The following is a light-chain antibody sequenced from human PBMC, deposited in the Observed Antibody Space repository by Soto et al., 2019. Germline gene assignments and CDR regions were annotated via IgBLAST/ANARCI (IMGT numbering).Light chain of an antibody. Sequence: DIQMTQSPSTLSASVGDTVTVTCRASQSVSGWLAWYQQKPGEAPKLLIYDASVFPREVPSRFSGSGSGTKSTLTNASLQSDDFATYDCQQYETFSGTFGPRTKVEI. CDR1: QSVSGW. CDR2: DAS. CDR3: QQYETFSGT. J-gene: IGKJ1*01. V-gene: IGKV1-5*01.